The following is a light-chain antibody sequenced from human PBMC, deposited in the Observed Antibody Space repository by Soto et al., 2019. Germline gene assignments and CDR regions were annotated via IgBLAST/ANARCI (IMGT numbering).Light chain of an antibody. CDR2: EVS. CDR3: SSYTSSRTLV. CDR1: SSDVGGYNY. J-gene: IGLJ2*01. V-gene: IGLV2-14*01. Sequence: HSVLTQPASVSGSPGQSITISCTGTSSDVGGYNYVSWYQQHPGKAPKLMIYEVSNRPSGVSNRFSGSKSGNTASLTISGLQAEDEADYYCSSYTSSRTLVFGGGTKLTVL.